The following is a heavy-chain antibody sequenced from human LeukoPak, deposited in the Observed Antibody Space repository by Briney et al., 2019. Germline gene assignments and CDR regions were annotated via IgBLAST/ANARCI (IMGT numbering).Heavy chain of an antibody. Sequence: PGGSLRLSCVASGFTFSSYEMNWVRQAPGKGLEWVSYTSSSGSTRYYADSVKGRFTISRDNAKNSLYLQMNSLRAEDTAVYYCARLWAHDYWGQGTLVTVSS. CDR1: GFTFSSYE. CDR3: ARLWAHDY. J-gene: IGHJ4*02. V-gene: IGHV3-48*03. D-gene: IGHD7-27*01. CDR2: TSSSGSTR.